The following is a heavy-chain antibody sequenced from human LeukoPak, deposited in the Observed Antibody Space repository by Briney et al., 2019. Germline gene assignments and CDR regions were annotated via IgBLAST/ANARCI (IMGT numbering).Heavy chain of an antibody. Sequence: GGSLRLSCAASGFTFSSYGMSWVRQAPGKGLEWVSAISGSGGSTYYADSVKGRFTISRDNSKNTLYLQMNSLRAEDTAVYYCAKGGDYYYGVENDYWGQGTLVTVSS. J-gene: IGHJ4*02. V-gene: IGHV3-23*01. CDR1: GFTFSSYG. CDR2: ISGSGGST. D-gene: IGHD3-10*01. CDR3: AKGGDYYYGVENDY.